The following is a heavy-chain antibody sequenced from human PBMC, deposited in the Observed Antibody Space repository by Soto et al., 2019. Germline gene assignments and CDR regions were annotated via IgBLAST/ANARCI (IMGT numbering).Heavy chain of an antibody. D-gene: IGHD2-2*01. J-gene: IGHJ6*02. CDR1: GYTFTSFP. Sequence: ASVKVSCKASGYTFTSFPIHWVRQAPGQRLEWMGWINPNSGGTNYAQKFQGWVTMTRDTSISTAYMELSRLRSDDTAVYYCARARIVLVPAAISSPDYGMDVWGQGTTVTVSS. V-gene: IGHV1-2*04. CDR2: INPNSGGT. CDR3: ARARIVLVPAAISSPDYGMDV.